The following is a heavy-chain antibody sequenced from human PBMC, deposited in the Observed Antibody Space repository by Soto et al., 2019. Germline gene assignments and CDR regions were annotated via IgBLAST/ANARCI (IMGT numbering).Heavy chain of an antibody. CDR1: GFTFSSYA. V-gene: IGHV3-23*01. Sequence: GGSLRLSCAASGFTFSSYAMSWVRQAPGKGLEWVSAISGSGGSTYYADSVKGRFTISRDNSKNTLYLQMNSLRAEDTAVYYCAKGVLYYDFWIPWFDPWGQGTLVTVSS. J-gene: IGHJ5*02. CDR2: ISGSGGST. D-gene: IGHD3-3*01. CDR3: AKGVLYYDFWIPWFDP.